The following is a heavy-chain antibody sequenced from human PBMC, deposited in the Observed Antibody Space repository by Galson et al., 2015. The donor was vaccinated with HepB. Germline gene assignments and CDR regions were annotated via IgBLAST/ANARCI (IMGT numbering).Heavy chain of an antibody. CDR2: ISAYNGNT. Sequence: SVKVSCKASGYTFTSYGISWVRQAPGQGLEWMGWISAYNGNTNYAQKLQGRVTMTTDTSTSTAYMELRSLRSDDTAVYYCARGVYDSSGYYRVYWYFDLWGRGTLVTVSS. V-gene: IGHV1-18*01. CDR1: GYTFTSYG. J-gene: IGHJ2*01. CDR3: ARGVYDSSGYYRVYWYFDL. D-gene: IGHD3-22*01.